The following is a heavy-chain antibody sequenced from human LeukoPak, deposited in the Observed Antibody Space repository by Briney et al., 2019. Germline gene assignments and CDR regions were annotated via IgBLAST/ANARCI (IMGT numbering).Heavy chain of an antibody. J-gene: IGHJ4*02. CDR2: FDPEDGET. CDR1: GGTFTELS. Sequence: ASVKVSCKASGGTFTELSMHWVRQAPGKGLEWMGGFDPEDGETIYAQKFQGRVAMTEDTSTDTAYMELSSLRSEDTAVYYCATPPYGSGSYDRFDYWGQGTLVTVSS. CDR3: ATPPYGSGSYDRFDY. V-gene: IGHV1-24*01. D-gene: IGHD3-10*01.